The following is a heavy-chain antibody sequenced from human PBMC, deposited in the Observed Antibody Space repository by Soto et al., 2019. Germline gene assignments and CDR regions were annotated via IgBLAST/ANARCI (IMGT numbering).Heavy chain of an antibody. CDR1: GFTFSSYW. Sequence: EVQLVESGGGLVQPGGSLRLSCAASGFTFSSYWMSWVRQTPGKGLEWVANINKGGSEKYYVDSVEGRFTISRDNAENSLFLQMNSLRAEDTAVYFCARAGSIGSVDYWGQGTLVTVSS. V-gene: IGHV3-7*03. D-gene: IGHD6-19*01. CDR3: ARAGSIGSVDY. CDR2: INKGGSEK. J-gene: IGHJ4*02.